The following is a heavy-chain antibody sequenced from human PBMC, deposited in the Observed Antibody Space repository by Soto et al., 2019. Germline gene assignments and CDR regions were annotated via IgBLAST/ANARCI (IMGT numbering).Heavy chain of an antibody. CDR3: ARPSTPFWSGYLKVDY. Sequence: QVQLVESGGGVVQPGRSLRLSCAACGFTLSSYGMHWVRQAPGKGLEWVAVISYDGSTEYYADSVTGRFTISRDNSKNTLFLQMTSLRAEDTAVYYCARPSTPFWSGYLKVDYWGQGTLVTVSS. CDR1: GFTLSSYG. CDR2: ISYDGSTE. J-gene: IGHJ4*02. D-gene: IGHD3-3*01. V-gene: IGHV3-30*19.